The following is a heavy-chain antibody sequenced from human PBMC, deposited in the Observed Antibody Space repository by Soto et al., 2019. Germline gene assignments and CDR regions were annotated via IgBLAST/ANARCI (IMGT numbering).Heavy chain of an antibody. CDR3: ARHNGPLYVGYYYDMDV. Sequence: SETLSLTCTDSGGSISSSSYYWGWIRHPPGKGLEWIGSIYYSGYTYYNPSLKSRVTISVDTSKNQFSLKLSSVTAADTAVYYCARHNGPLYVGYYYDMDVWGQGTTVT. CDR2: IYYSGYT. V-gene: IGHV4-39*01. D-gene: IGHD3-16*01. CDR1: GGSISSSSYY. J-gene: IGHJ6*02.